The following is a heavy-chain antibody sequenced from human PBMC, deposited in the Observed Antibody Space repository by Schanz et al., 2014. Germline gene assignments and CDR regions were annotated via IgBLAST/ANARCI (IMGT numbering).Heavy chain of an antibody. CDR3: ARRGPNCSNNACYHGGFDP. Sequence: QVLLVQSGAEVKQPGASVKVSCKASGYTFTGYYIHWVRQAPGQGFEWMGWINPLSGATDYAPTFQGRVFMTRDTSIRTAYMEVTRLVSSDTAVYYCARRGPNCSNNACYHGGFDPWGQGTLVTVSS. J-gene: IGHJ5*02. V-gene: IGHV1-2*02. CDR1: GYTFTGYY. D-gene: IGHD4-4*01. CDR2: INPLSGAT.